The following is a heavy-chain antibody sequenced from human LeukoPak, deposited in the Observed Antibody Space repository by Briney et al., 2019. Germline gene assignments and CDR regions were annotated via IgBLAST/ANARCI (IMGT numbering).Heavy chain of an antibody. CDR3: ASVDYGDY. Sequence: ASVKVSCKASGYTFTSYAVHWVRQAPGQRLEWMGWINAGNGKTQYSQKFQGRVTFTRDTSASTAYMELSSLRSEDTAVYYCASVDYGDYWGQGTPVTVSS. D-gene: IGHD4-17*01. CDR1: GYTFTSYA. J-gene: IGHJ4*02. CDR2: INAGNGKT. V-gene: IGHV1-3*01.